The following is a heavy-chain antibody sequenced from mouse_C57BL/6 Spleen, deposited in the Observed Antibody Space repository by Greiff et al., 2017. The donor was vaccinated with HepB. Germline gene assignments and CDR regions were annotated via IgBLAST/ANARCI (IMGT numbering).Heavy chain of an antibody. D-gene: IGHD1-1*01. CDR2: ISSGSSTI. J-gene: IGHJ1*03. V-gene: IGHV5-17*01. CDR3: ARYYYGSRGYFDV. Sequence: EVQLVESGGGLVKPGGSLKLSCAASGFTFSDYGMHWVRQAPEKGLEWVAYISSGSSTIYYADTVKGRFTISRDNAKNTLFLQMTSLRSEDTAMYYCARYYYGSRGYFDVWGTGTTVTVSS. CDR1: GFTFSDYG.